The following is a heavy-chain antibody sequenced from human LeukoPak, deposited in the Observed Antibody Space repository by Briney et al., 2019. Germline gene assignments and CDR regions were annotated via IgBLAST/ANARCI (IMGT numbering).Heavy chain of an antibody. CDR1: GYSFTSYW. Sequence: GESLKISCKGSGYSFTSYWIGWVRQMPGKGLEWMGIIYAGDSDTRYSPSFQGQVTISVDKSFSTAYLQWSSLQASDTAMYYCARAIGTSQFYFYYGMDVWGQGTTVTVSS. CDR3: ARAIGTSQFYFYYGMDV. CDR2: IYAGDSDT. J-gene: IGHJ6*02. V-gene: IGHV5-51*01. D-gene: IGHD2-2*01.